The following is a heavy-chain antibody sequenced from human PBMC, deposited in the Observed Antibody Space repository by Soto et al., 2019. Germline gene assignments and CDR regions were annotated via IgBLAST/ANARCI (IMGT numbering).Heavy chain of an antibody. CDR2: VYYTGTT. V-gene: IGHV4-39*01. Sequence: QLQLQESGPGLVKPSETLSLTCTVSGGSITSTYSYWGWIRQPPGKGLGWIGSVYYTGTTNYKPSLECSVTTSAATSTNQSPLKLNSVTAADTAVYYCARHPTHTELPAYATHSFDYWGQGTLITVSS. D-gene: IGHD2-21*01. J-gene: IGHJ4*02. CDR1: GGSITSTYSY. CDR3: ARHPTHTELPAYATHSFDY.